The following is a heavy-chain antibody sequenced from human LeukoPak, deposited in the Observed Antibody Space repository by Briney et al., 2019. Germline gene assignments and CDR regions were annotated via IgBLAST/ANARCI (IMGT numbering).Heavy chain of an antibody. CDR2: IYHSGST. J-gene: IGHJ4*02. Sequence: PSETLSLTCTVSGYSISSGYYWGWIRQPPGKGLEWIGSIYHSGSTYYNPSLKSRVTISVDTSKNQFSLKLNSVTAADTAVYYCARLSYFDFLNGSLGPYDYWGQGALVTVSS. V-gene: IGHV4-38-2*02. CDR3: ARLSYFDFLNGSLGPYDY. D-gene: IGHD3-3*01. CDR1: GYSISSGYY.